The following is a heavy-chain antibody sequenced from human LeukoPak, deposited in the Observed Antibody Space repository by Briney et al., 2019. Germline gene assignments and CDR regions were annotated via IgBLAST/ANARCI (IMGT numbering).Heavy chain of an antibody. D-gene: IGHD6-13*01. CDR1: GGSISSGGYY. J-gene: IGHJ4*02. V-gene: IGHV4-30-2*01. Sequence: SSETLSLTCTVSGGSISSGGYYWSWIRQPPGKGLEWIGYIYHSGSTYYNPSLKSRVTISVDRSKNQFSLKLSSVTAADTAVYYCARELGEGSSWPHFDYWGQGTLVTVSS. CDR3: ARELGEGSSWPHFDY. CDR2: IYHSGST.